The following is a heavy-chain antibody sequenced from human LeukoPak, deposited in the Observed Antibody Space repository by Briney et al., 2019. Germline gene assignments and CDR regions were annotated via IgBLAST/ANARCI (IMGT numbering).Heavy chain of an antibody. CDR1: GFTFDDYA. D-gene: IGHD6-19*01. V-gene: IGHV3-9*01. Sequence: GGSLRLSCAASGFTFDDYAMHWVRQAPGKGLEWVSGISWNSGSIGYADSVKGRFTISRDNAKNSLYLQMNSLRAEDTALYYCAKDIRAVAGTDAFDIWGQGKMVTVSS. J-gene: IGHJ3*02. CDR3: AKDIRAVAGTDAFDI. CDR2: ISWNSGSI.